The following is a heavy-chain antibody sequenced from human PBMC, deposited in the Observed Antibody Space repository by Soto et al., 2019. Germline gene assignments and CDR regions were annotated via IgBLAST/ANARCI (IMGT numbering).Heavy chain of an antibody. Sequence: EVQLAESGGNMVQPGGSLRLSCVASGFTFNNYDMHWVRQAPGKGLEYVSSISSNGGTTYYGNSVKGRFTISRDNSKNTRYLQMGSLRPADMAVYYCVRRVSGNYDYWGQGTLVTVSS. D-gene: IGHD1-7*01. CDR1: GFTFNNYD. V-gene: IGHV3-64*01. J-gene: IGHJ4*02. CDR3: VRRVSGNYDY. CDR2: ISSNGGTT.